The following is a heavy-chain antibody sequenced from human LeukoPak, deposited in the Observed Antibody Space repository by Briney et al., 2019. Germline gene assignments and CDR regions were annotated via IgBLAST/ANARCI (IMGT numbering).Heavy chain of an antibody. D-gene: IGHD2-2*01. J-gene: IGHJ4*02. CDR1: GYTLTELS. Sequence: ASVKVSCKVSGYTLTELSMHWVRQAPGKGLEWMGGFDPEDGETIYAQKFQGRVTMTEDTSTDTAYMELSSLRSEDTAVYYCATNLPAAGYYFDYWGQGTLATVSS. CDR3: ATNLPAAGYYFDY. V-gene: IGHV1-24*01. CDR2: FDPEDGET.